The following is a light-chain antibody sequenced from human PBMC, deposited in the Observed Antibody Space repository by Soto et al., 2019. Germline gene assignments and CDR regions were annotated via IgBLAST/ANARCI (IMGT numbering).Light chain of an antibody. CDR3: QQANSFPIT. CDR2: AAS. Sequence: DIQMTQSPSSLSASVGDRVTITCRASQRISSYLNWYQQKPGKAPKLLIYAASSLQSGVPSRFSGSGSGTDFTLTISSLQPEDFATYYCQQANSFPITFGQGTRLEI. CDR1: QRISSY. J-gene: IGKJ5*01. V-gene: IGKV1-39*01.